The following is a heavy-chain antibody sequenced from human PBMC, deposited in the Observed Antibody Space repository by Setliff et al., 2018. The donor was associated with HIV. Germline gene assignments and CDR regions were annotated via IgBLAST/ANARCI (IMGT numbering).Heavy chain of an antibody. D-gene: IGHD3-10*01. CDR1: GYAFTSDH. CDR3: ARDFGGRWTFDY. J-gene: IGHJ4*02. Sequence: ASVKVSCKASGYAFTSDHMHWVRQAPGQGLEWVGMITPGDGHTNYEQRFQGRVTMTRDTSTTTVYMELSSLTSKDTAIYYCARDFGGRWTFDYWGQGTLVTVSS. V-gene: IGHV1-46*01. CDR2: ITPGDGHT.